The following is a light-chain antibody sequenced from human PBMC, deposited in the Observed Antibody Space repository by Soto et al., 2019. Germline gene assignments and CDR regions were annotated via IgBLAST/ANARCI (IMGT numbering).Light chain of an antibody. CDR1: QDISTL. V-gene: IGKV1D-12*01. J-gene: IGKJ4*01. Sequence: DIQMTQSPSSVSASIGDTVTITCRASQDISTLLAWYQQKPGKAPKPLIYGASTLESGVPSRFSGRGSGTDFTLTSSSLQPEDFATYVCQQADSFPLTFGGGTKVEIK. CDR2: GAS. CDR3: QQADSFPLT.